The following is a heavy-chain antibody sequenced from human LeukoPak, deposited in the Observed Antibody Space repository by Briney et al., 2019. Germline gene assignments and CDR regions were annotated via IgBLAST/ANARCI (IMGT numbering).Heavy chain of an antibody. CDR1: GGSISSYY. Sequence: SETLSLTCTVSGGSISSYYWSWIRQPPGKGLEWIGDVYYSGSTDYNPSLKSRVTISVDTSKNQFSLNLSSVTAADTAVYYCARGSRAYFDFWGQGALVTVSS. CDR3: ARGSRAYFDF. V-gene: IGHV4-59*12. CDR2: VYYSGST. D-gene: IGHD6-13*01. J-gene: IGHJ4*02.